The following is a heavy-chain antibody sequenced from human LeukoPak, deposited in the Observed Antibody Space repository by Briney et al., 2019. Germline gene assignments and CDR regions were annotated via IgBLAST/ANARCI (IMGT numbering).Heavy chain of an antibody. CDR1: GFTFSSYA. D-gene: IGHD4-17*01. CDR3: AKWGYGDLDAFDI. J-gene: IGHJ3*02. Sequence: PGGSLRLSCPASGFTFSSYAMSWVRQAPGKGLEWVSAISGSGGSTYYADSVKGRFTISRDNSKNTLYLQMNSLRAEDTAVYYCAKWGYGDLDAFDIWGQGTMVTVSS. V-gene: IGHV3-23*01. CDR2: ISGSGGST.